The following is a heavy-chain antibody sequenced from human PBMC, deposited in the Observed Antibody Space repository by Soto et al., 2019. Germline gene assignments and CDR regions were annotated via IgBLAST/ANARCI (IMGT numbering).Heavy chain of an antibody. CDR3: TRGGIDVVVPAAQGFFYYGMDV. D-gene: IGHD2-2*01. CDR2: IRSETFGGTA. J-gene: IGHJ6*02. V-gene: IGHV3-49*04. CDR1: GFVFGDYA. Sequence: GGSLRLSCITSGFVFGDYAMIWVRQAPGKGLEWVAFIRSETFGGTADYAASVKGRFTVSRDDSKRITYLQMSSLKSEDTAVYFCTRGGIDVVVPAAQGFFYYGMDVWGQGTTVTVSS.